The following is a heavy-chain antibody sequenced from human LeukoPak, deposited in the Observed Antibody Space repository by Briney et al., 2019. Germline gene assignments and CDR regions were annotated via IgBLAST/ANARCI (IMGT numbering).Heavy chain of an antibody. CDR1: GFTFSNYY. V-gene: IGHV3-21*01. CDR2: ISSGSNYI. Sequence: GGSLRLSCAASGFTFSNYYMNWVRQAPGKGLEWASSISSGSNYIYYADSLKGRFTISRDNAKNSLYLQMNSLRAEDTAVYYCATGVRGYNSAPDYWGQGTLVTVSP. CDR3: ATGVRGYNSAPDY. J-gene: IGHJ4*02. D-gene: IGHD6-19*01.